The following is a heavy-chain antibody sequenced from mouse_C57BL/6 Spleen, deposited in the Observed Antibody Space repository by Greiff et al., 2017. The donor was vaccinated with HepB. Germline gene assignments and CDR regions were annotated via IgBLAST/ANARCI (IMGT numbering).Heavy chain of an antibody. J-gene: IGHJ4*01. V-gene: IGHV5-12*01. D-gene: IGHD2-2*01. CDR2: ISNGGGST. Sequence: EVKVEESGGGLVQPGGSLKLSCAASGFTFSDYYMYWVRQTPEKRLEWVAYISNGGGSTYYPDTVKGRFTISRDNAKNTLYLQMSRLKSEDTAMYYCARRGYDGEVYAMDYWGQGTSVTVSS. CDR1: GFTFSDYY. CDR3: ARRGYDGEVYAMDY.